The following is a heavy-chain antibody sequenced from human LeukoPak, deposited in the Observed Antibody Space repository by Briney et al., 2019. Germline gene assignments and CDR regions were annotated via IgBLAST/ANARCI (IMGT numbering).Heavy chain of an antibody. CDR2: INTDGTTT. Sequence: PGGSLRLPCAASGFTFSSYWMYWVRRVPGKGLVWVSRINTDGTTTNYADSVQGRFTVSRDNAKSTLYLQMNSLRAEDTAVYFCTRDYCTGGSCSSGPGYWGQGTLVTVSS. D-gene: IGHD2-15*01. CDR1: GFTFSSYW. V-gene: IGHV3-74*01. CDR3: TRDYCTGGSCSSGPGY. J-gene: IGHJ4*02.